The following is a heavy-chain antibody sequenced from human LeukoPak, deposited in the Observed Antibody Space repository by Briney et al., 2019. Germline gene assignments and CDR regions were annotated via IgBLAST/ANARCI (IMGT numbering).Heavy chain of an antibody. V-gene: IGHV3-23*01. CDR3: AKETSSSFDY. D-gene: IGHD6-6*01. CDR2: ISNSGGST. J-gene: IGHJ4*02. Sequence: GSLRLSCAASGFTFISYARNWVRQAPGKGLEWVSGISNSGGSTYYADSVKGRFTISRDNSKNTLYLQMNSLRAEDTAVYYCAKETSSSFDYWGQGTLVTVSS. CDR1: GFTFISYA.